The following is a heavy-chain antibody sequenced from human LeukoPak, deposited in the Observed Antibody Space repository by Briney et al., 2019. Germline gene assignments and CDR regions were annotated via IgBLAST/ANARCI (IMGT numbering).Heavy chain of an antibody. CDR2: IYYSGST. Sequence: SETLSLTCTVSGGSTSSYYWSWIRQPPGKGLEWIGYIYYSGSTNYNPSLKSRVTISVDTSKNQFSLKLSSVTAADTAVYYCASMSRVVGATTDYWGQGTLVTVSS. J-gene: IGHJ4*02. CDR3: ASMSRVVGATTDY. CDR1: GGSTSSYY. D-gene: IGHD1-26*01. V-gene: IGHV4-59*01.